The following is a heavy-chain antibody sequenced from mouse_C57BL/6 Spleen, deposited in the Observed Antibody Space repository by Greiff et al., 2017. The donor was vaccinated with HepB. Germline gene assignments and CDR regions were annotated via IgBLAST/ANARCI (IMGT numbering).Heavy chain of an antibody. V-gene: IGHV1-26*01. CDR1: GYTFTDYY. Sequence: VQLQQSGPELVKPGASVKISCKASGYTFTDYYMNWVKQSHGKSLEWIGDINPNNGGTSYNQKFKGKATLTVDKSSSTAYMELRSLTSEDSAVYYCARDGYGREYYFDYWGQGTTLTVSS. J-gene: IGHJ2*01. CDR2: INPNNGGT. CDR3: ARDGYGREYYFDY. D-gene: IGHD2-2*01.